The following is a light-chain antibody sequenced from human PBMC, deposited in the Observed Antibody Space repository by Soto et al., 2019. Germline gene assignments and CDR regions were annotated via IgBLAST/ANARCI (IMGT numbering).Light chain of an antibody. J-gene: IGKJ5*01. Sequence: IVLTQSPATLSVSPGEGATLSCWASQSVSSNLAWYQQKPGQAPRLLIYGASTRATGIPARFSGSGSGTEFTLTISSLQSEDFAVYYCQQYNNWPPITFGQGTRLEIK. V-gene: IGKV3-15*01. CDR2: GAS. CDR3: QQYNNWPPIT. CDR1: QSVSSN.